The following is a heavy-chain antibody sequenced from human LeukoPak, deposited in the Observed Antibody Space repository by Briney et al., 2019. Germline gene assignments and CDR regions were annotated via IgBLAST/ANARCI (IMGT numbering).Heavy chain of an antibody. V-gene: IGHV2-5*01. Sequence: ESDPTLVKPTQTLTLTCTFSGFSLSTSGVGVSWIRQPPGKALEWLAVIFWKDEKYYRPSLKSRLTITKDTSKNQVVLTMTNMDPVDTATYYCAHNTWLAFDYWGQGSLVTVSS. CDR2: IFWKDEK. CDR1: GFSLSTSGVG. D-gene: IGHD6-19*01. J-gene: IGHJ4*02. CDR3: AHNTWLAFDY.